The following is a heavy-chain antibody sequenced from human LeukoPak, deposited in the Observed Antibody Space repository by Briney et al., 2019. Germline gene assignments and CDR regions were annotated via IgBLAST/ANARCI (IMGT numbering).Heavy chain of an antibody. J-gene: IGHJ4*02. Sequence: GESLKISCEGSGYSFSSYWIAWVRQMPGKGLEWMGIIYPGDSDTRYSPSSQGQVTISADKSINTAYLQWSSLKASDTAMYYCARRAPGVRYFDYWGQGSLVTVSS. V-gene: IGHV5-51*01. D-gene: IGHD3-16*01. CDR3: ARRAPGVRYFDY. CDR2: IYPGDSDT. CDR1: GYSFSSYW.